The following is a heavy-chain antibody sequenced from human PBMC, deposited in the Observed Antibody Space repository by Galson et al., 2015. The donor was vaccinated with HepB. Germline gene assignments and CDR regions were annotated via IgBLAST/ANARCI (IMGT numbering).Heavy chain of an antibody. CDR2: ISSNGGST. D-gene: IGHD3-22*01. CDR3: AGSPYDSSGYYSPHFDY. Sequence: SLRLSCAASGFTFSSYAMHWVRQAPGKGLEYVSAISSNGGSTYYANSVKGRFTISRDNSKNTLYLQMGSLRAEDMAVYYCAGSPYDSSGYYSPHFDYWGQGTLVTVSS. V-gene: IGHV3-64*01. CDR1: GFTFSSYA. J-gene: IGHJ4*02.